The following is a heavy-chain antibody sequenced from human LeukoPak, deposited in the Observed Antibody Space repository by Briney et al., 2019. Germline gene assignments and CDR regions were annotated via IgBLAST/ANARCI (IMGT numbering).Heavy chain of an antibody. D-gene: IGHD1-7*01. CDR1: VGSFSGYY. V-gene: IGHV4-34*01. Sequence: PSETLSLTCAVYVGSFSGYYWSWIRQSPGKGLEWIGEINHRGSTNYNPSLKSRVTISADTSMNQFSLKLRSVTAADTAVYYCARGCVGNCPKGATFDYWGQGNLVTVSS. J-gene: IGHJ4*02. CDR2: INHRGST. CDR3: ARGCVGNCPKGATFDY.